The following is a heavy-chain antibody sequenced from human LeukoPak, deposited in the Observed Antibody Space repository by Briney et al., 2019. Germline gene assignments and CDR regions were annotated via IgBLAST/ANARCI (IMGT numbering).Heavy chain of an antibody. J-gene: IGHJ5*02. Sequence: PGGSLRLSCAASGFTFSIYEMNWVRQAPGKGLEWVSYIDSTGRITHYADSVKGRFIISRDSAKNSLFLQMHGLGDEDTAVYFCARVGGYGDFDHWGQGTLVTVSS. CDR1: GFTFSIYE. CDR3: ARVGGYGDFDH. CDR2: IDSTGRIT. V-gene: IGHV3-48*03. D-gene: IGHD4-17*01.